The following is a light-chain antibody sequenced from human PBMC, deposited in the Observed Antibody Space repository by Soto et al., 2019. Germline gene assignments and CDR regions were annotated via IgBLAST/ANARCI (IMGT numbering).Light chain of an antibody. V-gene: IGKV3-11*01. J-gene: IGKJ4*01. Sequence: EIVLTQSPATLSLSPGDRATLSCRASQSVSSYLAWYQQKPGQAPRLLLYDASNRATGIPARFSGSGSGTDCTRIITTLEPEDFAVYCCQGRSNGPSTFGGGTKVAIK. CDR2: DAS. CDR3: QGRSNGPST. CDR1: QSVSSY.